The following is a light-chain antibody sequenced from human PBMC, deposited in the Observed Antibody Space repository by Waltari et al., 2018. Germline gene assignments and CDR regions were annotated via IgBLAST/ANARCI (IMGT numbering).Light chain of an antibody. CDR1: KLGDKY. CDR2: QDS. CDR3: QAWDSSTAV. J-gene: IGLJ1*01. V-gene: IGLV3-1*01. Sequence: SYELTQPPSVSVSPGQTASITCSGDKLGDKYACVYRQKPGQSPVLGIYQDSKRPSGIPDRFSGSNSGNTATLTISGTQAMDEADYYCQAWDSSTAVFGTGTKVTVL.